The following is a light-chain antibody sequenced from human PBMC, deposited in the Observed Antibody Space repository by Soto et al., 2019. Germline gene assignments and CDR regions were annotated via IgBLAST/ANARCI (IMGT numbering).Light chain of an antibody. CDR3: SSYTISSTLWV. Sequence: QSALTQPASVSGSPGQSITIACTGTGSDVGGYNYVSWYQQHPGKAPKLMIYDVTNRPSGVSNRFSGSKSGNMASLTISGLQTEDEAHYYCSSYTISSTLWVFGGGTKLTVL. CDR2: DVT. CDR1: GSDVGGYNY. J-gene: IGLJ3*02. V-gene: IGLV2-14*01.